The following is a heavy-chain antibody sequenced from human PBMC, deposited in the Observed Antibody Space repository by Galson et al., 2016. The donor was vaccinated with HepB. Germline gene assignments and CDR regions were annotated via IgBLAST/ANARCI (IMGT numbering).Heavy chain of an antibody. Sequence: SLRLSCAASGFTFSSYNMNWVRQAPGKGLEWVSSLSRSSRHIYYADSVKGRFTISRDNAKNSLYLQMNSLRVEDTAVYFCARDREGTSWFSGDYDHYGMDVWGQGTTVTVSS. J-gene: IGHJ6*02. CDR2: LSRSSRHI. CDR1: GFTFSSYN. V-gene: IGHV3-21*01. CDR3: ARDREGTSWFSGDYDHYGMDV. D-gene: IGHD6-13*01.